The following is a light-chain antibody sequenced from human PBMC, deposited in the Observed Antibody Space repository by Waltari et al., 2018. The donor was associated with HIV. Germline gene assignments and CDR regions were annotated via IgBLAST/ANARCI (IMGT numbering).Light chain of an antibody. J-gene: IGKJ3*01. V-gene: IGKV3-20*01. CDR1: QSVSDSF. CDR2: GAS. Sequence: EIVLTQSPGTLSLSPGDRATLSCRASQSVSDSFLNWYQLKPGQAPRLLIYGASSRATGIPDRFRGSGSVTDFTLTISRLEPEDYAVYYCQVFGSSPRFTFGPGTRVEIK. CDR3: QVFGSSPRFT.